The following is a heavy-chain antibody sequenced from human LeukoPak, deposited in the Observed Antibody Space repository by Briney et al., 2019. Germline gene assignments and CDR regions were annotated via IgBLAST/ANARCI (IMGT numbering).Heavy chain of an antibody. CDR3: ARDVVAAAGTWDY. D-gene: IGHD6-13*01. J-gene: IGHJ4*02. Sequence: SETLSLTCTVSGGSISSGSYYWSWIRQPAGTGLEWIGRIYTSGSTNYNPSLNSRVTMSVDTSKNQFSLKLSSVTAADTAVYYCARDVVAAAGTWDYWGQGTLVTVSS. CDR1: GGSISSGSYY. V-gene: IGHV4-61*02. CDR2: IYTSGST.